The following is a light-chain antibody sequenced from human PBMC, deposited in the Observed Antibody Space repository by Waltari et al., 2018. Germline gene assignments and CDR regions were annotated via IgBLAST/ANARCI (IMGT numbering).Light chain of an antibody. CDR3: HHYHNWPMT. CDR1: QNIGTH. V-gene: IGKV3-15*01. J-gene: IGKJ5*01. CDR2: HAS. Sequence: DIVMTQSPDTLSVSPGESATLLRRASQNIGTHSAWYQQKPGQTPRLLIYHASIRATDIPARFSGSGSGTEFTLTISSLQSEDFAVYYCHHYHNWPMTFGQGTRLEIK.